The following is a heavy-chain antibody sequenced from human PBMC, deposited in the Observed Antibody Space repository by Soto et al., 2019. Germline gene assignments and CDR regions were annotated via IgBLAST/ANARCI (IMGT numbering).Heavy chain of an antibody. Sequence: QVQLVESGGGVVQPGRSLRLSCVASGFTFSSYGMHWVRQAPGKGLEWVAIISYDGSNTYYADSVKGRFTISRDNSKTTLYPQMNSLRAEDTSVYYCAKEGGLSGSYYISSSYYFDYWGQGTLVTVSS. J-gene: IGHJ4*02. CDR1: GFTFSSYG. CDR2: ISYDGSNT. D-gene: IGHD1-26*01. CDR3: AKEGGLSGSYYISSSYYFDY. V-gene: IGHV3-30*18.